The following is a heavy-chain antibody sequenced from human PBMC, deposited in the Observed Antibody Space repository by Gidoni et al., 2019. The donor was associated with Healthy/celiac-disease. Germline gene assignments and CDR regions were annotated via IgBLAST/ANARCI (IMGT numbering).Heavy chain of an antibody. CDR3: ARGFTYYYDSSGSDGAFDI. CDR1: GFTFSSYA. J-gene: IGHJ3*02. CDR2: ISYDGSNK. D-gene: IGHD3-22*01. V-gene: IGHV3-30-3*01. Sequence: QVQLVESGGGVVQPGRSLRLSCAASGFTFSSYAMPWVRQAPGKGLEWVAVISYDGSNKYYADSVKGRFTISRDNSKNTLYLQMNSLRAEDTAVYYCARGFTYYYDSSGSDGAFDIWGQGTMVTVSS.